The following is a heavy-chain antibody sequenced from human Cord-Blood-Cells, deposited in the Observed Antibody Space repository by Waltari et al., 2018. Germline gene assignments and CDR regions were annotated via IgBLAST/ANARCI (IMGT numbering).Heavy chain of an antibody. J-gene: IGHJ6*03. CDR1: GFTFGCYT. D-gene: IGHD6-13*01. Sequence: EVQLVESGGGLVKPGGSLRLSCAASGFTFGCYTMHWVRQAPGKGPAWVSSISSSSSYIYYADSVKGRFTISRDNAKNSLYLQMNSLRAEDTAVYYCARGLRIAAAGDSSYYYYYMDVWGKGTTVTVSS. V-gene: IGHV3-21*01. CDR3: ARGLRIAAAGDSSYYYYYMDV. CDR2: ISSSSSYI.